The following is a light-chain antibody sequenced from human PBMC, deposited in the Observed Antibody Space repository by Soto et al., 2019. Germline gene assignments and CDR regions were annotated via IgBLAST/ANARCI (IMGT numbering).Light chain of an antibody. CDR2: DVS. J-gene: IGLJ1*01. Sequence: QSALTQPASVSGSPGQSITISCTGTISDVGGYNYVSWYQQHPGKAPKLMIYDVSNRPSGVSNRFSGSKSGNTASLTISGLQAEDEADYYCSSYTSSSTLGYVFATGTKVTVL. CDR3: SSYTSSSTLGYV. V-gene: IGLV2-14*01. CDR1: ISDVGGYNY.